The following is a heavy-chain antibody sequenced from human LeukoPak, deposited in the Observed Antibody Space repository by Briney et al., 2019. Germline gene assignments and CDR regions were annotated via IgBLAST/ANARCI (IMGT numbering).Heavy chain of an antibody. V-gene: IGHV3-30*04. CDR1: GFTFSSYA. CDR3: AKQLRYFDWVDYYYMDV. CDR2: ISYDGSNK. J-gene: IGHJ6*03. Sequence: GGSLRLSCAASGFTFSSYAMHWVRQAPGKGLEWVAVISYDGSNKYYADSVKGRFTISRDNSKNTLYLQMNSLRAEDTAVYYCAKQLRYFDWVDYYYMDVWGKGTTVTISS. D-gene: IGHD3-9*01.